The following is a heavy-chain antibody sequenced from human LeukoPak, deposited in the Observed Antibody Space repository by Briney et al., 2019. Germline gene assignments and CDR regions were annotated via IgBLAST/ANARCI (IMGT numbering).Heavy chain of an antibody. CDR2: IYYSGST. Sequence: SETLSLTCTVSGGSISSYYWSWIRQPPRKGLEWIGYIYYSGSTNYNPSLKSRVTISVDTSKNQFSLKLSSVTAADTAVYYCARGRTSGYYYGMDVWGQGTTVTVSS. D-gene: IGHD3-10*01. V-gene: IGHV4-59*01. CDR1: GGSISSYY. CDR3: ARGRTSGYYYGMDV. J-gene: IGHJ6*02.